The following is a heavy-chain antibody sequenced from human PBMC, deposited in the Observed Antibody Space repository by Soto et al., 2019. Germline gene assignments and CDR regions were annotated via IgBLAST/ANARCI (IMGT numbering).Heavy chain of an antibody. D-gene: IGHD1-26*01. CDR1: GGTFSSYA. J-gene: IGHJ4*02. Sequence: QVQLVQSGAEVKKPGSSVKVSCKASGGTFSSYAISWVRQAPGQGLEWMGGIIPIFGTANYAQKFQGRVTITADESTSTAYMELSSLRSEDTAVYYCARRGPVGATRDFDYWGQGTLVTVSS. CDR3: ARRGPVGATRDFDY. CDR2: IIPIFGTA. V-gene: IGHV1-69*01.